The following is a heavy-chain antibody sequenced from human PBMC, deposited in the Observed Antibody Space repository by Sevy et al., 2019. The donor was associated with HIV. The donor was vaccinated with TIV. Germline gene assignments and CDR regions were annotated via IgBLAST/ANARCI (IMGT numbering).Heavy chain of an antibody. D-gene: IGHD6-13*01. CDR1: GFTFSSYW. Sequence: GESLKISCAASGFTFSSYWMHWVRQAPGKGLVWVSRINSDGSSTSYADSVKGRFTISRDNAKNTLYLQMNSLRAEDTAVYYCARVTGSSSPNYYMDVWGKGTTVTVSS. CDR3: ARVTGSSSPNYYMDV. V-gene: IGHV3-74*01. CDR2: INSDGSST. J-gene: IGHJ6*03.